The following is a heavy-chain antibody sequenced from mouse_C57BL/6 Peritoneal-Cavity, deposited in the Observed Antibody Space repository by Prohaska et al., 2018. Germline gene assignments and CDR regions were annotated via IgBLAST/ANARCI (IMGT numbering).Heavy chain of an antibody. CDR3: ARDYDFDY. CDR1: GYTFTSHW. V-gene: IGHV1-61*01. CDR2: IYPSDSET. Sequence: RPGSSVKLSCKASGYTFTSHWMDWVKQRPGQGLEWIGNIYPSDSETHYNQKFKDKATLTVDKSSSTAYMQLSSLTSEDSAVYYCARDYDFDYWGQGTTLTVSS. J-gene: IGHJ2*01. D-gene: IGHD1-1*01.